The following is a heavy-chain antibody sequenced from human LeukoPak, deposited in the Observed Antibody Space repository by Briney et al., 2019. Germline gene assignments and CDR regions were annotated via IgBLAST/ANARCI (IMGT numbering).Heavy chain of an antibody. CDR2: INPSSGST. V-gene: IGHV1-46*01. D-gene: IGHD1-1*01. CDR1: GYTFTSNY. Sequence: ASVKVTCKASGYTFTSNYIHWLRQAPGQGLEWMGIINPSSGSTTYAQKFQGRVTMTRETSTSAVYMELSGLRSEDRAVYYCARGGMGIQLWPFDYWGQGTLVTVSS. J-gene: IGHJ4*02. CDR3: ARGGMGIQLWPFDY.